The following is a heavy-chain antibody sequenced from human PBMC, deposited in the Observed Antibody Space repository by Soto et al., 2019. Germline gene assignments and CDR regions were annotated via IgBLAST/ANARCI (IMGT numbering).Heavy chain of an antibody. CDR2: IYWDDSK. V-gene: IGHV2-5*02. D-gene: IGHD1-26*01. Sequence: QITLKESGPTLVKPTQTLTLTCTFSGFSLTTDRVGVGWIRQPPGEALEWLAAIYWDDSKTYRPSLESRLTITKDTSKDQVALTMTNMDSLDTATYYCAHAYGGRSLYWGQGTLVNVSS. CDR1: GFSLTTDRVG. J-gene: IGHJ4*02. CDR3: AHAYGGRSLY.